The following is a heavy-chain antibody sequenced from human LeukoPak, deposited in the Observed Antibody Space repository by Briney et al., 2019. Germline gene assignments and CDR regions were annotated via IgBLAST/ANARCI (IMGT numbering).Heavy chain of an antibody. Sequence: SETLSLTCTVSGGSISSYYWGWIRQPPGKGLEWIGYIYYSGNTKYNPSLKSRVTISLDTSKNQFSLKLSSVTAADTAVYYCARDARYYDSSGYYAFDIWGQGAMVTVSS. J-gene: IGHJ3*02. CDR2: IYYSGNT. D-gene: IGHD3-22*01. CDR3: ARDARYYDSSGYYAFDI. V-gene: IGHV4-59*01. CDR1: GGSISSYY.